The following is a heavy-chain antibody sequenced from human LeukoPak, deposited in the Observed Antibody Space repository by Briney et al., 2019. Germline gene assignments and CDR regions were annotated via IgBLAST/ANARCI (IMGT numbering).Heavy chain of an antibody. CDR3: ARGTAFDY. V-gene: IGHV4-34*01. J-gene: IGHJ4*02. CDR1: GGSFSGYY. CDR2: INHSGST. Sequence: SETLSLTCAVYGGSFSGYYWSWIRQPPGKGLEWIGEINHSGSTNYNPSLKSRVTISVDTSKNQFSLKLSSVTAADTAVYYCARGTAFDYWGQGTLVTVSS.